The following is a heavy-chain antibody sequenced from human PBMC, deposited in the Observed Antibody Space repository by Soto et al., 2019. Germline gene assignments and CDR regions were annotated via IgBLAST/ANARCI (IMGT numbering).Heavy chain of an antibody. D-gene: IGHD2-2*01. CDR1: GYSFTNYW. V-gene: IGHV5-10-1*01. J-gene: IGHJ6*02. Sequence: GESLKISCKGSGYSFTNYWISWVRQMPGKGLEWMGRIDPSDSYTNYSPSFQGHVTISTDKSISTAYLQWSSLKASDTAMYYCARRYCSTTSCPSNYYGMDVWGQGNTVTVSS. CDR2: IDPSDSYT. CDR3: ARRYCSTTSCPSNYYGMDV.